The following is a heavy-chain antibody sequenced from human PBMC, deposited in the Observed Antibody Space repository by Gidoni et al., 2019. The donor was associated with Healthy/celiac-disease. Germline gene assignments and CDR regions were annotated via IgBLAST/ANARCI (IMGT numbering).Heavy chain of an antibody. CDR2: ISYDGSNK. V-gene: IGHV3-30*18. Sequence: VQLVESGGGVVQPGRSLRLSCAASGFTFSSYGMHWVRQAPGKGLEWVAVISYDGSNKYYADSVKGRFTISRDNSKNTLYLQMNSLRAEDTAVYYCAKEDYGDYGGLGSWGQGTLVTVSS. CDR3: AKEDYGDYGGLGS. J-gene: IGHJ5*02. D-gene: IGHD4-17*01. CDR1: GFTFSSYG.